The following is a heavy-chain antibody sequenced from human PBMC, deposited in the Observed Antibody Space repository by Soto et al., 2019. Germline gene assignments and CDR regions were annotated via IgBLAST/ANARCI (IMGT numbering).Heavy chain of an antibody. D-gene: IGHD2-2*01. CDR1: GFTFSSYG. J-gene: IGHJ6*03. CDR2: IWYDGSNK. V-gene: IGHV3-33*01. Sequence: GGSLRLSCAASGFTFSSYGMHWVRQAPGKGLEWVAVIWYDGSNKYYADSVKGRFTISRDNSKNTLYLQMNSLRAEDTAVYYCARTFEPHCSSTSCSPREPPYKYYMDVWGKGTTVTVSS. CDR3: ARTFEPHCSSTSCSPREPPYKYYMDV.